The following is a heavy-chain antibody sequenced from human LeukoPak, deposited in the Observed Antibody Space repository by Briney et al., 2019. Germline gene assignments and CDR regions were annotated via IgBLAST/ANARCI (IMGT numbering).Heavy chain of an antibody. CDR3: AREGYCSSTSCSYFDY. Sequence: PSETLSLTCTVSGGSISSSYWSWIRQPPGKGLEWIGYIYYSGSTNCNPSLKSRVTISVDTSKNQFSLKLSSVTAADTAVYYCAREGYCSSTSCSYFDYWGQGTLVTVSS. D-gene: IGHD2-2*01. CDR2: IYYSGST. J-gene: IGHJ4*02. CDR1: GGSISSSY. V-gene: IGHV4-59*01.